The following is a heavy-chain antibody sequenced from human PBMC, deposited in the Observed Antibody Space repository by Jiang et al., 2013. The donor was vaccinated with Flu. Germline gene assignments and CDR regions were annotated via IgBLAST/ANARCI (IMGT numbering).Heavy chain of an antibody. CDR3: AREGYYFDTTGSPRSHGLDV. CDR1: AYSFTSYA. J-gene: IGHJ6*02. V-gene: IGHV7-4-1*02. CDR2: INTGNGDP. Sequence: SELRKPGASVKVSCTASAYSFTSYALTWVRQAPGQGLEWMGWINTGNGDPTYAQAFTGRFVFSSDTSVSTAYLHISDLKAEDTAVYYCAREGYYFDTTGSPRSHGLDVWGQGTAVTVSS. D-gene: IGHD3-22*01.